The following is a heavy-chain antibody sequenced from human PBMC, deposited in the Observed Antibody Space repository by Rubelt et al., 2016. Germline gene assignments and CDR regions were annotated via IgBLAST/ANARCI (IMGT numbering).Heavy chain of an antibody. CDR2: IYYSGSP. J-gene: IGHJ4*02. CDR1: GGSISSYY. D-gene: IGHD6-13*01. CDR3: ARLSSSSWSDY. V-gene: IGHV4-59*08. Sequence: QVQLQESGPGLVKPSETLSLTCTVSGGSISSYYWSWIRQPPGKGLAWIGYIYYSGSPNYNPARKSGVTISGDTSKNQFSRKLSSGTAADTAVYYCARLSSSSWSDYWGQGTLVTVSS.